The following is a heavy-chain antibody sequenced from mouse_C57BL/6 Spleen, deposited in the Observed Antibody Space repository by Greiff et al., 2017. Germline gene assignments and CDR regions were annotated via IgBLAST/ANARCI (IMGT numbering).Heavy chain of an antibody. V-gene: IGHV1-82*01. CDR3: ARADYSYYFDY. CDR2: IYPGDGDT. Sequence: VQVVESGPELVKPGASVKISCKASGYAFSSSWMNWVKQRPGKGLEWIGRIYPGDGDTNYNGKFKGKATLTADKSSSTAYMQLSSLTSEDSAVYFCARADYSYYFDYWGQGTTLTVSS. CDR1: GYAFSSSW. D-gene: IGHD1-1*01. J-gene: IGHJ2*01.